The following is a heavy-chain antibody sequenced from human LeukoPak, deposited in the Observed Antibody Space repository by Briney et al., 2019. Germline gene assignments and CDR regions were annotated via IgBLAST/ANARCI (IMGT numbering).Heavy chain of an antibody. V-gene: IGHV3-23*01. CDR2: ISGSGASA. CDR1: GFTFSNYA. D-gene: IGHD1-26*01. Sequence: GGSLRLSCAASGFTFSNYAMNWVRQAPGKGLEWVSAISGSGASAYYPDSVKGRFTISRDNSKNTLFLQMNSLRAEDTAVYYRAKGGATGSLDYWGQGTLVTVSS. CDR3: AKGGATGSLDY. J-gene: IGHJ4*02.